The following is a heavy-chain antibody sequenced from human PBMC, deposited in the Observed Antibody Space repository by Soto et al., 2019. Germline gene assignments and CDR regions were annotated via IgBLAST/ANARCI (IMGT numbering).Heavy chain of an antibody. J-gene: IGHJ4*02. V-gene: IGHV1-2*02. D-gene: IGHD6-6*01. Sequence: ASVKVSCKASGYTFTGYYMHWVRQAPGQGLEWMGWINPNSGGTNYAQKFQGRVTMTRDTSISTAYMELSRLRSDDTAVYYCARVSAGSSSSNEFDYWGQGTQVTVPS. CDR1: GYTFTGYY. CDR3: ARVSAGSSSSNEFDY. CDR2: INPNSGGT.